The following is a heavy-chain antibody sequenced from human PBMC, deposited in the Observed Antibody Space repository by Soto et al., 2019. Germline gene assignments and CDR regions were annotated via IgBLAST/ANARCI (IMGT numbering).Heavy chain of an antibody. V-gene: IGHV3-66*01. CDR2: IYSGGST. J-gene: IGHJ6*03. Sequence: EVQLVESGGGLVQPGGSLRLSCAASGFTVSSNYMSWVRQAPGKGLEWVSVIYSGGSTYYADSVKGRFTISKDNSKNTLDVQINSLRAEDTAVYYCAREQKWLRFDYYYYLEVWGKGTTVTVSS. CDR1: GFTVSSNY. D-gene: IGHD5-12*01. CDR3: AREQKWLRFDYYYYLEV.